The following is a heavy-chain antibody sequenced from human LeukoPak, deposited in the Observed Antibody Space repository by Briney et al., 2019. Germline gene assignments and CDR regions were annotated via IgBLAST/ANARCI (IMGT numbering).Heavy chain of an antibody. Sequence: GGSLRLSCAASGFTFSSYAMHWVRQAPGKGREWVAVISYDGSNKYYADSVKGRFTIFRDNSKNTLYLQMNSLRAEDTAVYYCARDSGIAGGFDIWGQGTMVTVSS. D-gene: IGHD6-13*01. V-gene: IGHV3-30-3*01. CDR1: GFTFSSYA. J-gene: IGHJ3*02. CDR3: ARDSGIAGGFDI. CDR2: ISYDGSNK.